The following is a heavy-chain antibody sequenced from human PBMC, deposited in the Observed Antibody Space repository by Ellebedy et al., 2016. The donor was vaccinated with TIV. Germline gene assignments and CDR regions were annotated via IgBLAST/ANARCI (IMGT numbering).Heavy chain of an antibody. J-gene: IGHJ4*02. CDR3: AIRFDY. Sequence: GESLKISCAASGFTFSSYAMGWVRQAPEKGLEWVSGISGSGGSTNYADSVKGRFTISRDNAKNSLYLQMNSLRDEDTAVYYCAIRFDYWGQGTLVTVSS. CDR1: GFTFSSYA. CDR2: ISGSGGST. V-gene: IGHV3-23*01.